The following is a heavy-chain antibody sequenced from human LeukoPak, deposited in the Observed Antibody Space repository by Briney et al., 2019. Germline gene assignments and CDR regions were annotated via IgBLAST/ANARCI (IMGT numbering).Heavy chain of an antibody. J-gene: IGHJ6*02. CDR3: ARRSSSPTDRIFYYYYGMDV. Sequence: ASVKVSCKASGGTFSSYAISWVRQAPGQGLEWMGGIIPIFGTANYAQKFQGRVTITADESTSTAYMELSSLRSGDTAVYYCARRSSSPTDRIFYYYYGMDVWGQGTTVTVSS. CDR1: GGTFSSYA. CDR2: IIPIFGTA. D-gene: IGHD6-13*01. V-gene: IGHV1-69*13.